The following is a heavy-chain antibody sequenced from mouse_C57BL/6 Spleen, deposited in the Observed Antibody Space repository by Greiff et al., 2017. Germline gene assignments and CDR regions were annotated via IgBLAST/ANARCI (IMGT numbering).Heavy chain of an antibody. Sequence: VQLQQSGPGLVKPSQSLSLTCSVTGYSITSGYYWNWIRQFPGNKLEWMGYISYDGSNNYNPSLKNRISITRDTSKNQFFLKLNSVTTEDTATYYCAIAYYSNWYFDVWGTGTTVTVSS. CDR1: GYSITSGYY. J-gene: IGHJ1*03. CDR3: AIAYYSNWYFDV. D-gene: IGHD2-12*01. CDR2: ISYDGSN. V-gene: IGHV3-6*01.